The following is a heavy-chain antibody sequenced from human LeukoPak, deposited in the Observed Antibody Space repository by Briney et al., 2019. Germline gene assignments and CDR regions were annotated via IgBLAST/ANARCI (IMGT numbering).Heavy chain of an antibody. CDR2: IGSSSSYI. CDR3: AASTKHPAMVDY. Sequence: GGSLRLPCAASGFTFSSYSMNWVRQAPGKGLEWVSSIGSSSSYIYYAGSAKGRFTISRDNAKNSLHLQMSSLRAEDTAVYYCAASTKHPAMVDYWGQGTLVTVSS. CDR1: GFTFSSYS. J-gene: IGHJ4*02. D-gene: IGHD5-18*01. V-gene: IGHV3-21*01.